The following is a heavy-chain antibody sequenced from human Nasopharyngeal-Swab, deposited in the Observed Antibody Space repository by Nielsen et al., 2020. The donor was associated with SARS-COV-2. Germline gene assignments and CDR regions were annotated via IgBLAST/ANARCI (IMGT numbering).Heavy chain of an antibody. CDR3: ARARAAPYYYYGMDV. Sequence: SETLSLTCTVSGGSNSSGSYYWSWIRQPAGNGLEWIGRIYTSGSTNYNPPLKSRFTISVDTSKNQFSLKLSSVTAADTAVYYCARARAAPYYYYGMDVWGQGTTVTVSS. CDR1: GGSNSSGSYY. V-gene: IGHV4-61*02. J-gene: IGHJ6*02. D-gene: IGHD6-13*01. CDR2: IYTSGST.